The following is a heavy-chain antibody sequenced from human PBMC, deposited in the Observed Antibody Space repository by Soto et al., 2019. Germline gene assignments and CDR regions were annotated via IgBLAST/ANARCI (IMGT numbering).Heavy chain of an antibody. Sequence: EVQLVESGGGLVQPGRSLRLSCAASGFTFDDYAMHWVRQVPGKGLEWVSGISWNTFTIGYADSVKGRFTISRDNAKNSLFLLMHSLRPEDTALYYCAKDRLRARFGESSFDIWGQGTMVTVPS. CDR1: GFTFDDYA. V-gene: IGHV3-9*01. J-gene: IGHJ3*02. D-gene: IGHD3-10*01. CDR2: ISWNTFTI. CDR3: AKDRLRARFGESSFDI.